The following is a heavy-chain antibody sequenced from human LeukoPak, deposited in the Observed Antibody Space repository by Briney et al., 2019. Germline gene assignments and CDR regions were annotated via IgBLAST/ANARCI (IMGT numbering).Heavy chain of an antibody. CDR2: ISWNSGSI. Sequence: GGSLRLSCAASGFTFDDYAMRWVRHAPGKGLEWVSGISWNSGSIVYADSVKGRFTISRDNAKNSLYLQMNSLRAEDTALYYCAKDRTGGFDYWGQGTLVTVSS. D-gene: IGHD1-1*01. V-gene: IGHV3-9*01. CDR1: GFTFDDYA. J-gene: IGHJ4*02. CDR3: AKDRTGGFDY.